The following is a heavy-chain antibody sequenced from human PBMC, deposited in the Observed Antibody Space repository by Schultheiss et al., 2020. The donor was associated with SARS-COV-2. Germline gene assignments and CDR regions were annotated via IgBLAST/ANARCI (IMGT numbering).Heavy chain of an antibody. CDR1: GFTFSSYA. J-gene: IGHJ6*02. D-gene: IGHD5-18*01. CDR2: ISHDGTGT. Sequence: GGSLRLSCAASGFTFSSYAMHWVRQAPGKGLEWVAVISHDGTGTYYADSVKGRFTISRDNSKNTLYLQMNSLRAEGTAVYYCARDGGSYGGPHHGMDVWGQGTTVTVSS. CDR3: ARDGGSYGGPHHGMDV. V-gene: IGHV3-30*07.